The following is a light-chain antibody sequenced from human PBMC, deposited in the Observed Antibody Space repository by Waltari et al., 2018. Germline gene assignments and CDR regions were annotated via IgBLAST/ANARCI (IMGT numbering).Light chain of an antibody. V-gene: IGKV1-5*03. Sequence: DIQMTQSPSTLSASVGDRVTITFRASQSISSWLAWYQQKPAKAPKLLIYKASSLESGGPSRFSGSGSGTEFSLTISSLQPDDFATYYCQQYNSFPWTFGQGTKVEIK. J-gene: IGKJ1*01. CDR1: QSISSW. CDR3: QQYNSFPWT. CDR2: KAS.